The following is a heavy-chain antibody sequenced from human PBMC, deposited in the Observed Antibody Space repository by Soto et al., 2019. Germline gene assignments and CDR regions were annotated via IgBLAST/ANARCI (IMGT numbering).Heavy chain of an antibody. CDR3: ARDRYSSSSGCFDP. V-gene: IGHV3-33*01. J-gene: IGHJ5*02. Sequence: GGSLRLSCEASGFTFGSFGMHWVRQAPGKWLEWVAVIWSDGSNKYYADSVKGRFTISRENSKNTLYLQMNSLRAEDTAVYYCARDRYSSSSGCFDPWGQGTLVTVSS. CDR2: IWSDGSNK. D-gene: IGHD6-6*01. CDR1: GFTFGSFG.